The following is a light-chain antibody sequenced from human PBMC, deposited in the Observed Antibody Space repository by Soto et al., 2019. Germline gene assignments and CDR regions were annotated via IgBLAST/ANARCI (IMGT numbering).Light chain of an antibody. Sequence: EIVMTQSPATLSLSPGERATLSCRASQSVSSDLAWYQQKPSQAPRLLIYDASNRATGIPARFSGSGSGTDFTLTISSLEPEDFAVYYCQQRSNWPGTFGQGTKVEIK. CDR1: QSVSSD. J-gene: IGKJ1*01. CDR2: DAS. V-gene: IGKV3-11*01. CDR3: QQRSNWPGT.